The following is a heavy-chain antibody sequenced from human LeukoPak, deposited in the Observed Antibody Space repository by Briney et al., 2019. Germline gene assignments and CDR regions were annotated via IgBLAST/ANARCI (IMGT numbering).Heavy chain of an antibody. V-gene: IGHV4-38-2*01. D-gene: IGHD2-21*01. J-gene: IGHJ2*01. CDR1: GYAIGSSHY. CDR3: ARVVSQAAPDWYMDV. CDR2: VNFHGTS. Sequence: SETLSLTCDVSGYAIGSSHYWGWIRQPPGRGLQWIGHVNFHGTSAYNASLRGRVTTSIEASKNRFSLRLTSVTGADAAIYYCARVVSQAAPDWYMDVWGGGTVVIVSS.